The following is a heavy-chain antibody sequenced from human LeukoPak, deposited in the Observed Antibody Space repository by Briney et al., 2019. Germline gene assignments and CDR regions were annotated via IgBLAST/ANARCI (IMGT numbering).Heavy chain of an antibody. V-gene: IGHV3-23*01. J-gene: IGHJ4*02. Sequence: GGSLRLSCAASGFTFSSYAMSWVRQAPGKGLEWVSAISGSGGSTYYADSVKGRFTISRDNSKNTLYLQMNSLRAEDTAVYYCAKDGYCSGGSCFDNFDCWGQGTLVTVSS. D-gene: IGHD2-15*01. CDR2: ISGSGGST. CDR3: AKDGYCSGGSCFDNFDC. CDR1: GFTFSSYA.